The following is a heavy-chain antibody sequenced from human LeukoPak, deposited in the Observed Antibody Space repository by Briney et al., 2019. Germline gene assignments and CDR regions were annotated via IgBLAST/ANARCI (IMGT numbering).Heavy chain of an antibody. D-gene: IGHD6-19*01. V-gene: IGHV3-7*01. J-gene: IGHJ2*01. Sequence: GGSLRLSCAASGFTFSNYWMSWVRQAPGKGLEWPANINQDGSEMYYVDSVKGRFTISRDNAKNSLYLQMNSLRAEDTAVYYCARTSSGWAPPQPAWYFDLWGRGTLVTVSS. CDR1: GFTFSNYW. CDR3: ARTSSGWAPPQPAWYFDL. CDR2: INQDGSEM.